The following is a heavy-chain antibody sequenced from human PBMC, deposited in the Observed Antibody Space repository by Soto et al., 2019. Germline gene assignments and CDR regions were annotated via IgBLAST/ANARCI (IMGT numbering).Heavy chain of an antibody. V-gene: IGHV3-66*01. CDR3: ARVITMIVDKYYYGMDV. CDR2: IYSGGST. D-gene: IGHD3-22*01. Sequence: EVQLVESGGGLVQPGGSLRLSCAASGFTVSSNYMSWVRQAPGKGLEWVSVIYSGGSTYYADSVKGRFTISRDNSKNTLYLQMNSLRAEDTAVYYCARVITMIVDKYYYGMDVWGQGTTVTVSS. CDR1: GFTVSSNY. J-gene: IGHJ6*02.